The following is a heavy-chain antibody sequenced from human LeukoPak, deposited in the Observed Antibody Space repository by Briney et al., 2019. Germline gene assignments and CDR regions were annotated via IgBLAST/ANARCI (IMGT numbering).Heavy chain of an antibody. CDR1: GFTFSSYS. CDR3: ARVGFLEWLPFDY. CDR2: ISSSSSTI. Sequence: GGSLRLSCAASGFTFSSYSMNWVRQAPGKGLEWVSYISSSSSTIYYADSVKGRFTISRDNAKNSLYLQMNSLRAEDTAVYYCARVGFLEWLPFDYWGQGTLVTVSS. V-gene: IGHV3-48*01. J-gene: IGHJ4*02. D-gene: IGHD3-3*01.